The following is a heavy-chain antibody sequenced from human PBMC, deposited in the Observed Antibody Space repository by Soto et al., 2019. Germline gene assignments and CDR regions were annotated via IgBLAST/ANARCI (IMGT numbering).Heavy chain of an antibody. CDR1: GFTFTLYA. V-gene: IGHV3-30-3*01. Sequence: PGGSLRLSCAASGFTFTLYAIHWVRQAPGKGPEWVAVISHDATLKYYTDSVKGRFTISRDNSKNTVFLQLNSLRPEDTAVYFCVRSSGVATPDFDYWGQGTLVTVSS. D-gene: IGHD3-10*01. CDR2: ISHDATLK. J-gene: IGHJ4*02. CDR3: VRSSGVATPDFDY.